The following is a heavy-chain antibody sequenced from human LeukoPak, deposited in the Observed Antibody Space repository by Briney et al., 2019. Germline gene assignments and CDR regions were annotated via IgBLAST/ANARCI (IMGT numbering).Heavy chain of an antibody. D-gene: IGHD2-15*01. J-gene: IGHJ6*03. CDR2: IIPIFGTA. V-gene: IGHV1-69*06. CDR1: GGTFSSYA. Sequence: VKFSCKASGGTFSSYAISWVRQAPGQGLEWMGRIIPIFGTANYAQKFQGRVTITADKSTSTAYMELSSLRSEDTALYYCAREGYCSGGSCYSDYYYYMDVWGKGTTVTVSS. CDR3: AREGYCSGGSCYSDYYYYMDV.